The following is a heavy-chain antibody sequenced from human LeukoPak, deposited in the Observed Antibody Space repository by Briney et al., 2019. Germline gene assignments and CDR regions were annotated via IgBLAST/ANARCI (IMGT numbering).Heavy chain of an antibody. CDR1: GYTFTGYY. Sequence: ASVKVSCKASGYTFTGYYMHWVRQAPGQGPEWMGWINPNSGGTNYAQKFQGWVTMTRDTSISTAYMDLSRLRSDDTAVYSCARGGYSGYDPFDYWGQGTLVTVSS. CDR2: INPNSGGT. J-gene: IGHJ4*02. CDR3: ARGGYSGYDPFDY. D-gene: IGHD5-12*01. V-gene: IGHV1-2*04.